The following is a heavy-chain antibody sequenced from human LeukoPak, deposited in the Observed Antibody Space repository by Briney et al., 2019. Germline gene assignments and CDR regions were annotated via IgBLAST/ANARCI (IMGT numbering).Heavy chain of an antibody. D-gene: IGHD3-16*01. CDR1: GFTFSSYW. Sequence: GGSLRLSCAASGFTFSSYWMSWVRQAPGKGLEWVANIKQDGSEKYYVDSVKGRFTISRDNAKNSLYLQMNSLRAEDTAVYYCAREYDGDRIDYYYTDVWGKGTTVTVSS. CDR3: AREYDGDRIDYYYTDV. CDR2: IKQDGSEK. V-gene: IGHV3-7*01. J-gene: IGHJ6*03.